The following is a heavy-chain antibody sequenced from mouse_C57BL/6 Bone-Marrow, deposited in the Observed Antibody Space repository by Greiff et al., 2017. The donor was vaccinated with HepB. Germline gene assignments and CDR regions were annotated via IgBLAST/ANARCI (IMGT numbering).Heavy chain of an antibody. CDR1: GYTFTEYT. D-gene: IGHD2-5*01. V-gene: IGHV1-62-2*01. Sequence: VQRVESGAELVKPGASVKLSCKASGYTFTEYTIHWVKQRSGQGLEWIGWFYPGSGSIKYNEKFKDKATLTADKSSSTVYMELSRLTSEDSAVYFCARHASYYSNFDYWGQGTTLTVSS. CDR2: FYPGSGSI. J-gene: IGHJ2*01. CDR3: ARHASYYSNFDY.